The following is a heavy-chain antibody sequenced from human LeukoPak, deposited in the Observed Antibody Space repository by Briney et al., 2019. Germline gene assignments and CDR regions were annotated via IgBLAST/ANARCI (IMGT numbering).Heavy chain of an antibody. Sequence: GGSLRLSCAASGFTVSSNYMSWVRQAPGKGLEWVSVIYSGGSTYYADSVKGRFTISRDNSKNTLYLQMNSLRAEDTAVYYCARYLSGMATIRRGEPPYYFDYWGQGTLVTVSS. CDR3: ARYLSGMATIRRGEPPYYFDY. CDR1: GFTVSSNY. J-gene: IGHJ4*02. D-gene: IGHD5-24*01. CDR2: IYSGGST. V-gene: IGHV3-53*01.